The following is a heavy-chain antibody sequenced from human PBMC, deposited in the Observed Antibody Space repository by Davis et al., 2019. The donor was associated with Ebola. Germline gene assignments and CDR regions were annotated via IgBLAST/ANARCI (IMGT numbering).Heavy chain of an antibody. CDR3: ARGTETGYYYYYGMDV. V-gene: IGHV4-59*08. J-gene: IGHJ6*02. CDR2: IYYSGRT. D-gene: IGHD4-17*01. Sequence: SETLSLTCSVSGDSISNYHWSWIRQPPGKGLEWIGYIYYSGRTNYNPSLQSRVTISQDTSKNQFSLKLSSVTAADTAVYYCARGTETGYYYYYGMDVWGQGTTVTVSS. CDR1: GDSISNYH.